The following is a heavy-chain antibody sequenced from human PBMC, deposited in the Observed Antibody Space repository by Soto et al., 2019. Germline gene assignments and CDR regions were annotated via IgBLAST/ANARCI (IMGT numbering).Heavy chain of an antibody. D-gene: IGHD3-10*01. CDR3: ARHFVELGAPYYYYGMDV. V-gene: IGHV4-34*01. J-gene: IGHJ6*02. CDR1: GESFSAYY. Sequence: PSETLSLTCPVYGESFSAYYWKWIRQPPGKGLEWIGKINHRGSTNHNPSLRSRVTISIDTSKNQFSLKLSSVTAADTAVYYCARHFVELGAPYYYYGMDVWGQGTTVTVSS. CDR2: INHRGST.